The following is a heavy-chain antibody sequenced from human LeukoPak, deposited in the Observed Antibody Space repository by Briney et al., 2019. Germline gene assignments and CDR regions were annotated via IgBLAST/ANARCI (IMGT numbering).Heavy chain of an antibody. CDR2: IYYTGST. CDR1: GGSISSYY. CDR3: ARKRDWSDP. J-gene: IGHJ5*02. Sequence: SETLSLTCTVSGGSISSYYWSWIRQPPGKGLEWIGYIYYTGSTDYNPSLKSRVTISVDTSKNQFSLKLSSVTAADTAVYYCARKRDWSDPWGQGTLVTVSS. V-gene: IGHV4-59*01.